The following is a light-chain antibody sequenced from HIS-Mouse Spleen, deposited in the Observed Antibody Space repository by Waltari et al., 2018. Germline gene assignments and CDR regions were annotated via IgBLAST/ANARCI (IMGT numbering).Light chain of an antibody. CDR1: SSDVGGYNY. V-gene: IGLV2-14*01. J-gene: IGLJ2*01. CDR2: EFS. CDR3: SSYTSSSTVV. Sequence: QSALTQPASVSGSPGQSITISCTGTSSDVGGYNYVSWYQQHPGKAPKLMIYEFSNRPSGVSNPFSGSKSGNTASLTISRLQAEDEADYYCSSYTSSSTVVFGGGPKLTVL.